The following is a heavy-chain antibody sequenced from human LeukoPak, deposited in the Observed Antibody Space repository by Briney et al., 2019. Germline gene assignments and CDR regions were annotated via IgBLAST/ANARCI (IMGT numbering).Heavy chain of an antibody. CDR1: GYTFTSYG. D-gene: IGHD3-16*02. CDR2: ISAYNGNT. CDR3: ARDKRGLGIMITFGGVIADY. V-gene: IGHV1-18*01. Sequence: ASVKVSCKASGYTFTSYGISWVRQAPGQGLEWMGWISAYNGNTNYAQKLQGRVTMTTDTSTSTAYMELRSLRSDDTAVYYCARDKRGLGIMITFGGVIADYWGQGTLVTVSS. J-gene: IGHJ4*02.